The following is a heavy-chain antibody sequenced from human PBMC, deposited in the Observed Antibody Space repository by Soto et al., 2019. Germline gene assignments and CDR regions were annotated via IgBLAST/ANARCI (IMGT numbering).Heavy chain of an antibody. CDR2: IYSGGST. D-gene: IGHD3-10*01. Sequence: EVQLVESGGGLVQPGGSLTLSCAASGFTVSSNYMTWVHQAPGKGLEWVSLIYSGGSTYYADSVKGRFTISRDNSKNTLYLQMIRLRAEDTAVYSCAGTSSLDSWGQGTLVTVSS. J-gene: IGHJ4*02. CDR3: AGTSSLDS. CDR1: GFTVSSNY. V-gene: IGHV3-66*01.